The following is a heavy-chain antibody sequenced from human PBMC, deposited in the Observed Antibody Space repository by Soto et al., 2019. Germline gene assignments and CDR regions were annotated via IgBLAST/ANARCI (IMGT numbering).Heavy chain of an antibody. Sequence: QVQLVQSGAEVKKPGASVKVSCKASGYTFTSSGISWVRQAPGQGLEWMGWISAYNGNTNYAQKLQGRVTMTTDTTTSTAYMEVRSLRSDDTAVYYCARVLTLNKQVRGGNYYGMDVWGQGTTVTVSS. CDR3: ARVLTLNKQVRGGNYYGMDV. J-gene: IGHJ6*02. V-gene: IGHV1-18*01. CDR1: GYTFTSSG. CDR2: ISAYNGNT. D-gene: IGHD2-8*02.